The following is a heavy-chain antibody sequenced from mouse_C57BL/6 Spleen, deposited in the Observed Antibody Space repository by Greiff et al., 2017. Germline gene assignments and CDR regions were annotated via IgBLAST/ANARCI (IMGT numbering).Heavy chain of an antibody. CDR1: GFNIKDYY. D-gene: IGHD4-1*01. Sequence: VQLQQSGAELVKPGASVKLSCTASGFNIKDYYMHWVKQRTEQSLEWVGRIDPEDGETKYAPKVQGQSPITTDTTSNTAYLQLSSLTSEDTAVYYCAQANWGFAYWGQGTLLTVSA. CDR3: AQANWGFAY. J-gene: IGHJ3*01. V-gene: IGHV14-2*01. CDR2: IDPEDGET.